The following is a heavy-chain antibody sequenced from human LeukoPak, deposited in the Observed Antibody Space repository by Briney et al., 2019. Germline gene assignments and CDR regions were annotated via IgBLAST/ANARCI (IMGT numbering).Heavy chain of an antibody. CDR2: ISSSGSTI. V-gene: IGHV3-11*01. CDR3: ARAGYSSSWYWFDP. Sequence: GGSLRLSCAASGFTVSSNYMSWIRQAPGKGLEWVSYISSSGSTIYYADSVKGRFTISRDNAKNSLYLQMNSLRAEDTAVYYCARAGYSSSWYWFDPWGQGTLVTVSS. J-gene: IGHJ5*02. CDR1: GFTVSSNY. D-gene: IGHD6-13*01.